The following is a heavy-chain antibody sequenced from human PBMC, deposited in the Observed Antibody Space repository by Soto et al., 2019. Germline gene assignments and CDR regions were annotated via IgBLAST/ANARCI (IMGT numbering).Heavy chain of an antibody. V-gene: IGHV4-4*07. CDR1: GGTISGYY. Sequence: QVHLQESGPGLVKPSETLSLTCSVSGGTISGYYWTWIRQPAGKGLEWIGRIYSSGNTKYNPSLQSRVTMSLDTSNNQFSLRLTSVTAADTAAYYCARGQRFSDWFDPWGQGTLVTVSS. D-gene: IGHD3-3*01. CDR3: ARGQRFSDWFDP. CDR2: IYSSGNT. J-gene: IGHJ5*02.